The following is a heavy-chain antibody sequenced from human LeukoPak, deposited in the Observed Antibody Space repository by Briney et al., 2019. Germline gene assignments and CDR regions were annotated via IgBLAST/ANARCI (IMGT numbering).Heavy chain of an antibody. CDR3: AKYGFSSVWQGGWHAFDI. Sequence: GASVKVSCKASGYTFTSYYLRWVRQAPGQGLEWMGIILPTVGDTTYAQKFQGRVTMTRDMSTGTVYMDLSSLRSEDTAVYYCAKYGFSSVWQGGWHAFDIWGQGTTVTVSS. V-gene: IGHV1-46*01. D-gene: IGHD6-25*01. J-gene: IGHJ3*02. CDR2: ILPTVGDT. CDR1: GYTFTSYY.